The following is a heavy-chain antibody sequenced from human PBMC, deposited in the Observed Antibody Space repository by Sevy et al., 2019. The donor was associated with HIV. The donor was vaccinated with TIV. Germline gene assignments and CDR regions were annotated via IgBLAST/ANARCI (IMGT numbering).Heavy chain of an antibody. D-gene: IGHD1-26*01. V-gene: IGHV4-39*01. CDR1: GGSISRRSYY. Sequence: SETLSLTCIVSGGSISRRSYYWGWIRQPPGKGLEWIGSIYYSGSTYYNPSLQSRVTISVDTSENQFSLKLSSVTAADTAVYYCARQWDLRLGYYMDVWGKGTTVTVSS. CDR2: IYYSGST. CDR3: ARQWDLRLGYYMDV. J-gene: IGHJ6*03.